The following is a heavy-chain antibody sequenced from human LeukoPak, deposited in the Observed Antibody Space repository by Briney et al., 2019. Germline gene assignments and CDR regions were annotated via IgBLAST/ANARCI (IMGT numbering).Heavy chain of an antibody. CDR3: AREGIVGATNFDY. Sequence: GGSLRLSCAASGFTFSSYWMHWVRHAPGKGLVWVSRINSDGSSTSYADSVKGRFTISRDNAKNTLYLQMNSLRAEDTAVYYCAREGIVGATNFDYWGQGTLVTVSS. CDR1: GFTFSSYW. J-gene: IGHJ4*02. D-gene: IGHD1-26*01. V-gene: IGHV3-74*01. CDR2: INSDGSST.